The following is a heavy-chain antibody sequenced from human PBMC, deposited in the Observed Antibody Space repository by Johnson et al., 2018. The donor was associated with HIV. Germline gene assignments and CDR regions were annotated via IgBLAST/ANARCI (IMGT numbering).Heavy chain of an antibody. V-gene: IGHV3-30*02. CDR3: AREPQLDTRSNSVALDV. D-gene: IGHD1-26*01. Sequence: QVQLVESGGGLVQPGGSLRLSCAASGFTFSSYAMHWVRQAPGNGLEWVAFIRYDGSNKYYADSVKRRFTISRDNSMDTLYLQMNSLRAEDTAVYYCAREPQLDTRSNSVALDVWGQGTMVTVSS. CDR1: GFTFSSYA. J-gene: IGHJ3*01. CDR2: IRYDGSNK.